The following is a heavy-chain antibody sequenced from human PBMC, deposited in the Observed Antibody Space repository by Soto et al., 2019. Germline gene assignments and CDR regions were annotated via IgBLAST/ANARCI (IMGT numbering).Heavy chain of an antibody. CDR1: GYTFTSYY. Sequence: QVQLVQSGAEVKKPGASVKVSCKASGYTFTSYYMHWVRQAPGQGLEWMGIFNPSAGSTSYAQKFRGRVTMTRDTSTSTVYMELSSLRSEDTAVYYCARAVVYGDYYFDYWGQGTLVTVSS. J-gene: IGHJ4*02. CDR2: FNPSAGST. CDR3: ARAVVYGDYYFDY. D-gene: IGHD4-17*01. V-gene: IGHV1-46*03.